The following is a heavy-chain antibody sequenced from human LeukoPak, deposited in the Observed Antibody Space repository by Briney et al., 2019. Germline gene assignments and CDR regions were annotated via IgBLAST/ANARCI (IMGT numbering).Heavy chain of an antibody. CDR1: GFTFGDYA. CDR2: IRSKAYGGTT. J-gene: IGHJ4*02. CDR3: TRESGVGALSY. Sequence: GGSLRLSCTASGFTFGDYAMSWVRQAPGKGLEGVGFIRSKAYGGTTEYAASVKGRFTISRDDSKSIAYLQMNSLKTEATAVYYCTRESGVGALSYWGQGTLVTVSS. D-gene: IGHD1-26*01. V-gene: IGHV3-49*04.